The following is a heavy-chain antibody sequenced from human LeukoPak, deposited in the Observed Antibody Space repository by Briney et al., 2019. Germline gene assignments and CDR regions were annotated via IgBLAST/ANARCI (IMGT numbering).Heavy chain of an antibody. D-gene: IGHD6-6*01. CDR2: VSNSGST. V-gene: IGHV4-59*01. CDR1: GGSISTYF. J-gene: IGHJ4*02. CDR3: ALAARRSASFDY. Sequence: SETLSLTCTVSGGSISTYFCTWIRQPPGKGLEWIGYVSNSGSTNYNPPLKSRVTISVDTSKNQFSLKLNSLTPADTAVYYCALAARRSASFDYWGQGTLVTVSS.